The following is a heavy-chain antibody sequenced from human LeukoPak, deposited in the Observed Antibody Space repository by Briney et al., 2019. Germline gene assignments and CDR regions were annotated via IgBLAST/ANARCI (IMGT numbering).Heavy chain of an antibody. CDR3: ARDYSYLRAFDI. CDR1: GGSFSGYY. Sequence: PSETLSLTCAVYGGSFSGYYWSWIRQPPGKGLEWIGYIYYSGSTYYNPSLKSRVTISVETSKNQFSLKLSSVTAADTAVYYCARDYSYLRAFDIWGQGTMVTVSS. J-gene: IGHJ3*02. D-gene: IGHD2-21*01. V-gene: IGHV4-30-4*01. CDR2: IYYSGST.